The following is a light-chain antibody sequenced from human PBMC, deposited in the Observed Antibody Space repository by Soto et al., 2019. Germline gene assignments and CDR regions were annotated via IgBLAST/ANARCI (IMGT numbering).Light chain of an antibody. Sequence: EIVLTQSPGTLSLSPGEKATLSCRASQSVSSTSLAWYQQKPGQAPRLLIYGASSRATGMPDRFSGSGSGTDFTLTISRLEPEDFAVYYCQQYGSSTWTFGQGTKVEIK. CDR2: GAS. J-gene: IGKJ1*01. CDR3: QQYGSSTWT. V-gene: IGKV3-20*01. CDR1: QSVSSTS.